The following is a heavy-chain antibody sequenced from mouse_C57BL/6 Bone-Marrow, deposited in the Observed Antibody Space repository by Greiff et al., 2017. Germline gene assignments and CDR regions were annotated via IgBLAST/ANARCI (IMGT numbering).Heavy chain of an antibody. V-gene: IGHV1-26*01. Sequence: EVQLQQSGPELVKPGASVKISCKASGYTFTDYYMNWVKQSPGKSLEWIGDINPKNGGTSYNQKFKGKATLTVDKSSSTAYMELRSLTSEDSAVYYCARGNYYGSGEPYAMGYWGQGTSVTDSS. CDR3: ARGNYYGSGEPYAMGY. D-gene: IGHD1-1*01. J-gene: IGHJ4*01. CDR1: GYTFTDYY. CDR2: INPKNGGT.